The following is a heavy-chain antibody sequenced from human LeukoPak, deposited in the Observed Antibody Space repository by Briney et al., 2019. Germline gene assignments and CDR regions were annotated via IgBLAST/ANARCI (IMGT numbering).Heavy chain of an antibody. CDR2: INPSSGST. V-gene: IGHV1-46*01. CDR3: ARGRLRFRIAVAGTTGDY. Sequence: ASVKVSCKASGYTFSSYYIHWVRQAPGQGLEWMGIINPSSGSTSYAQKFQGRVTMTSDTSTTTVYMELSSLRSEDTAVYYCARGRLRFRIAVAGTTGDYWGQGTLVTVSS. CDR1: GYTFSSYY. J-gene: IGHJ4*02. D-gene: IGHD6-19*01.